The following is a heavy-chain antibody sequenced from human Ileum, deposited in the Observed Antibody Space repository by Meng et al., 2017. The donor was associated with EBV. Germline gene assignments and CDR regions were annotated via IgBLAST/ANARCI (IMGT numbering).Heavy chain of an antibody. CDR2: IYGQGDK. V-gene: IGHV2-5*01. CDR1: GFSLSTSGVG. Sequence: QIPLTEFAPPGVKPPQTLPLTCTFSGFSLSTSGVGVGWIRQPSGKALEWLAMIYGQGDKHYSPSLTSRLTITKDTSKNQVVLTMTNMDSVDTATYYCALRPRQLLRGWFDSWGQGALVTVSS. D-gene: IGHD6-13*01. J-gene: IGHJ5*01. CDR3: ALRPRQLLRGWFDS.